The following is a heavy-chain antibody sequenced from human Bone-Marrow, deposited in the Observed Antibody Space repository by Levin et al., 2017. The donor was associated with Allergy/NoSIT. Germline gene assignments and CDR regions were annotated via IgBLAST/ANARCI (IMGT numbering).Heavy chain of an antibody. Sequence: LRLSCSVSGGSIGSGDYYWSWIRQPPGKGLEWIGNIYYSGTTYYNPSLKSRITISIETSKNHFSLRLSSVTAADTAVYYCARDKGVVVAAGNWFDPWGQGTLVTVSS. CDR1: GGSIGSGDYY. D-gene: IGHD2-15*01. CDR2: IYYSGTT. CDR3: ARDKGVVVAAGNWFDP. V-gene: IGHV4-30-4*01. J-gene: IGHJ5*02.